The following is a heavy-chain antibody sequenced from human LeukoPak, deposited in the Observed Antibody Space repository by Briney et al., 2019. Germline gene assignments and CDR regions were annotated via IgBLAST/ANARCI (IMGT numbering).Heavy chain of an antibody. CDR3: ARGGYSSSWYVSGTELKFDP. J-gene: IGHJ5*02. V-gene: IGHV3-30*02. Sequence: GGSLRLSCAASGFTFSSYGMHWVRQAPGKGLEWVAFIRYDGSNKYYADSVKGRFTISRDNSKNTLYLQMNSLRAEDTAVYYCARGGYSSSWYVSGTELKFDPWGQGTLVTVSS. CDR2: IRYDGSNK. D-gene: IGHD6-13*01. CDR1: GFTFSSYG.